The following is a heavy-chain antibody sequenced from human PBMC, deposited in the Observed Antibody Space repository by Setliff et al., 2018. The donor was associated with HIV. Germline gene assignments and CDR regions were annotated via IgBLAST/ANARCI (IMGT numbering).Heavy chain of an antibody. V-gene: IGHV4-34*01. Sequence: KPSETLSLTCAVYGGSFSGYYWSWIRQPPGKGLEWIGEINHSGSTNYNPSLKSRVTISVDTSKNQFSLKLSSVTAADTAVYYCAQRVRLGYCSGGSCYSSFDYWGQGALVTSPQ. CDR3: AQRVRLGYCSGGSCYSSFDY. J-gene: IGHJ4*02. CDR2: INHSGST. CDR1: GGSFSGYY. D-gene: IGHD2-15*01.